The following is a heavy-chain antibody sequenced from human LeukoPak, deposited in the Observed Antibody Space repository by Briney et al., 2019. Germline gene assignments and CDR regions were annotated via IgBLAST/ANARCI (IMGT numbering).Heavy chain of an antibody. V-gene: IGHV4-4*07. D-gene: IGHD5-24*01. J-gene: IGHJ4*02. Sequence: SETLSLTCTVSGGSISSYYWSWIRQPAGKGLESIGHISTSGSTNYNPSLKSRVTMSVDTPKNQFSLKLSSVTAADTAVYYCARHRRWLQFHRFDYWGQGTLVTVSS. CDR1: GGSISSYY. CDR3: ARHRRWLQFHRFDY. CDR2: ISTSGST.